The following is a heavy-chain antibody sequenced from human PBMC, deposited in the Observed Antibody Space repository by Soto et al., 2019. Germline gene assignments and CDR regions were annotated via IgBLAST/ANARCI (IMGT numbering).Heavy chain of an antibody. D-gene: IGHD6-13*01. CDR1: GGTFSSYA. CDR3: AREGYSSSIWFDP. CDR2: IIPIFGTA. J-gene: IGHJ5*02. Sequence: ASVKVSCKASGGTFSSYAISWVRQAPGQGLEWMGGIIPIFGTANYAQKFQGRVTITADESTSTAYMDLSSLRSEDTAVYYCAREGYSSSIWFDPWGQGTLVTVS. V-gene: IGHV1-69*13.